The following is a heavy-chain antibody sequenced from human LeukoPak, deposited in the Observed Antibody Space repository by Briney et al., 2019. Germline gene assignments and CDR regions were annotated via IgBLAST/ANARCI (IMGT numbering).Heavy chain of an antibody. CDR2: ISWNSGNI. V-gene: IGHV3-9*03. CDR1: GFTFDDYA. Sequence: GRSLRLSCAASGFTFDDYAMHWVRQAPGKGLEWVLGISWNSGNIGYADSVKGRFTISRDNAKNSLYLQMISLRAEDMALYYCAKGAAAGKNPSTFFDYWGQGTLVTVSS. CDR3: AKGAAAGKNPSTFFDY. J-gene: IGHJ4*02. D-gene: IGHD6-13*01.